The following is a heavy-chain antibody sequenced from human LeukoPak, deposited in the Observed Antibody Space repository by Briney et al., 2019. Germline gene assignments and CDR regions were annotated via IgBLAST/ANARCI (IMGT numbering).Heavy chain of an antibody. J-gene: IGHJ4*02. D-gene: IGHD3-9*01. CDR3: ARSVDYDILTGYYKAPNFDY. CDR2: ISAYNGNT. V-gene: IGHV1-18*01. CDR1: GYTFTSYG. Sequence: ASVKVSCKASGYTFTSYGISWVRQAPGQGLEWMGWISAYNGNTNYAQKLQGRVTMTTDTSTSTAYMELRSLRSDDTAVYYCARSVDYDILTGYYKAPNFDYWGQGTLVTVSS.